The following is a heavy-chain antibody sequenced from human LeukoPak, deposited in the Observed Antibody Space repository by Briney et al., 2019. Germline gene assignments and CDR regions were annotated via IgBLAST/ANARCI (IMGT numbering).Heavy chain of an antibody. CDR3: ARDQPTYDTGTFDY. CDR2: ISSSGSTI. J-gene: IGHJ4*02. V-gene: IGHV3-48*04. Sequence: PGGSLRLSCAASGFTFSNYWMHWVRQAPGKGLEWVSYISSSGSTIYYADSVKGRFTISRDNAKNSLYLQMNSLRAEDTAVYYCARDQPTYDTGTFDYWGQGTLVTVSS. D-gene: IGHD3-10*01. CDR1: GFTFSNYW.